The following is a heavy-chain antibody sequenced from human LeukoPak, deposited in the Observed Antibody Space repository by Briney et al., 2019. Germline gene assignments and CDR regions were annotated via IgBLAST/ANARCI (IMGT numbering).Heavy chain of an antibody. CDR1: GYTFTSYY. CDR2: INPSGGST. D-gene: IGHD5/OR15-5a*01. CDR3: AIEIYEDNYFDY. Sequence: ASVRVSCKASGYTFTSYYMHWVRQAPGQGLEWMGIINPSGGSTSYAQKFQGRVTMTRDTSTSTVYMELSSLRSEDTAVYYCAIEIYEDNYFDYWGQGTLVTVSS. V-gene: IGHV1-46*01. J-gene: IGHJ4*02.